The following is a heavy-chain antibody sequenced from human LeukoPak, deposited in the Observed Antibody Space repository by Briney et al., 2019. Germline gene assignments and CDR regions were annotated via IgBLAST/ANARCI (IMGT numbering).Heavy chain of an antibody. D-gene: IGHD1-26*01. V-gene: IGHV6-1*01. CDR3: ARGKWELLSHYWCFDL. CDR2: TYYRSKWYN. J-gene: IGHJ2*01. Sequence: PSQTLSLTCAPSGDSVSSNSAAWNWIRQSPSRGLEWLGRTYYRSKWYNDYAVSVKSRITINPDTSKNQFSLQLNSVTPEDTAVYYCARGKWELLSHYWCFDLWGRGTLVTVSS. CDR1: GDSVSSNSAA.